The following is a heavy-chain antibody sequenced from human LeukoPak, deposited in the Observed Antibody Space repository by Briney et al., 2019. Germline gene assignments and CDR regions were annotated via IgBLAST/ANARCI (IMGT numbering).Heavy chain of an antibody. Sequence: GGSLRLSCVVSGLPFSKWWMTWVRQAPGKGLEGVGNIGQDGNEKKYGNSVRGRFTISRDNAKNSLYLHMNSLRVEDTAIYYCASASISGGPRIYNYFDPRGQGTLVTVSS. CDR3: ASASISGGPRIYNYFDP. CDR2: IGQDGNEK. CDR1: GLPFSKWW. V-gene: IGHV3-7*01. D-gene: IGHD3-3*01. J-gene: IGHJ5*02.